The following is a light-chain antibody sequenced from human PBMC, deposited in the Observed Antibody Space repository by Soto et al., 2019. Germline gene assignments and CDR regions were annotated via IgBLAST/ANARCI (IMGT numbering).Light chain of an antibody. CDR3: QQRSNWLYT. V-gene: IGKV3-11*01. CDR1: QSVRSF. J-gene: IGKJ2*01. CDR2: DAS. Sequence: EIVLTQSPATLSLSPGERATLSCRASQSVRSFLAWYQQKPGQGPRLLIYDASNRATGIPVRFSGSGFGTDFTLTISSLEPEDFAVYYCQQRSNWLYTFGQGTKLEIK.